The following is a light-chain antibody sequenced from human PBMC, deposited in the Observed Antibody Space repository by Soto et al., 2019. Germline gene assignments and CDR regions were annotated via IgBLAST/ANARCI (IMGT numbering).Light chain of an antibody. CDR1: QGISNF. CDR3: QKYKNAPFT. Sequence: DIQMTQSPSSVSASVGDRVTITCRASQGISNFLAWYQQKPGKVPKLLIYGATTLQSGVPSRFSGSGSGTDFTLTITSLQSEDFATYYCQKYKNAPFTFGPGTKVDV. CDR2: GAT. J-gene: IGKJ3*01. V-gene: IGKV1-27*01.